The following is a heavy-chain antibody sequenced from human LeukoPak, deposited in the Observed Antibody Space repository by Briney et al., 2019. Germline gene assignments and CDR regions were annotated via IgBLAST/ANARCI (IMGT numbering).Heavy chain of an antibody. D-gene: IGHD3-10*01. CDR1: GGSIRSTSYY. CDR2: IYYSGTT. CDR3: ARDSYGSGSNHDY. J-gene: IGHJ4*02. Sequence: SETLSLTCTVSGGSIRSTSYYWGWIRQPPGKGLEWIGSIYYSGTTYYNPSLKSRVTISVDTSKNQFSLSLTSVTVADTAVYYCARDSYGSGSNHDYWGQGTLVTVSS. V-gene: IGHV4-39*07.